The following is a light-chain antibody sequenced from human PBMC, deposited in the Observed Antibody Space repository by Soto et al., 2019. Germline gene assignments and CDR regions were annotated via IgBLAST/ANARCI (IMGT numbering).Light chain of an antibody. CDR3: QQYGSSPRT. V-gene: IGKV3-20*01. CDR1: QSVSSSY. J-gene: IGKJ1*01. Sequence: EIVLTQSPGTLSLSPGERATLSCRASQSVSSSYLAWYRQKPGQAPSLLMYGASTRAPGIPERFSGTGSGTDSTLTISRLEPEDFAVYYCQQYGSSPRTFGQGTKVDIK. CDR2: GAS.